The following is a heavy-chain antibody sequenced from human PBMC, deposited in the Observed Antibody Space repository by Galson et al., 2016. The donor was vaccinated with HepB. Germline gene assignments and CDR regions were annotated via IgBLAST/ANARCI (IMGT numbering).Heavy chain of an antibody. CDR1: GFTFSSYG. D-gene: IGHD2-15*01. CDR2: IKPDGSEK. J-gene: IGHJ4*02. CDR3: ARRSCTAVACYSASYRCFDS. V-gene: IGHV3-7*01. Sequence: SLRLSCAASGFTFSSYGMHWVHQAPGKGLEWVANIKPDGSEKYYVDSVKGRFTISRDNAKKSLYLQMNSLRAEDTAVYYCARRSCTAVACYSASYRCFDSWGQGTLVTVSS.